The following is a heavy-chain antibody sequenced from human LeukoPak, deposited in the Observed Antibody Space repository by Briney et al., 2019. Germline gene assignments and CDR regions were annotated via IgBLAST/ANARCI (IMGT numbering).Heavy chain of an antibody. CDR3: AKDITVGGYCSGGNCPAFDY. J-gene: IGHJ4*02. D-gene: IGHD2-15*01. CDR2: ISWNSGSI. V-gene: IGHV3-9*01. Sequence: GGSLRLSCAASGFTFSSYAMSWVRQAPGKGLEWVSGISWNSGSIGYADSVKGRFTISRDNAKNSLYLQMSSLRAEDTALYYCAKDITVGGYCSGGNCPAFDYWGQGTLVTVSS. CDR1: GFTFSSYA.